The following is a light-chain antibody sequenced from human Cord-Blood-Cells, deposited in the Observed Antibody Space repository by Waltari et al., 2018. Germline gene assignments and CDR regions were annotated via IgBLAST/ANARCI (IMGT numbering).Light chain of an antibody. CDR3: CSYAGSSTWV. V-gene: IGLV2-23*01. Sequence: QSALTQPASVSGSPGQSITISCTGTSSDVGSYNLVSWYQQHPGKAPKLMIYEGSKRREGVSHPFSGAKAGYTAALASSGLQAEEEGEYYCCSYAGSSTWVFGGGTKLSVL. CDR1: SSDVGSYNL. CDR2: EGS. J-gene: IGLJ3*02.